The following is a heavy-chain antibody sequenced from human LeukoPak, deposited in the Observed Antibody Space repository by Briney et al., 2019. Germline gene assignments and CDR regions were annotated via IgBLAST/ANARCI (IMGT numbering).Heavy chain of an antibody. D-gene: IGHD6-6*01. CDR2: IWYDGSNK. CDR1: GFTFSSYA. V-gene: IGHV3-33*06. J-gene: IGHJ6*03. Sequence: GGSLRLSCVASGFTFSSYAMPWVRQAPGKGLEWVAVIWYDGSNKYYADSVKGRFTISRDNSKNTLYLQMNSLRAEDTAVYYCAKTPASARPFYYYYMDVWGKGTTVTVSS. CDR3: AKTPASARPFYYYYMDV.